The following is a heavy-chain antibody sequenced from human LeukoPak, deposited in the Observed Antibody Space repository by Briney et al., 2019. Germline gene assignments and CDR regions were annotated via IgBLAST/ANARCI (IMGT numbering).Heavy chain of an antibody. J-gene: IGHJ6*03. D-gene: IGHD5-18*01. CDR1: GFTFTSYA. V-gene: IGHV3-23*01. Sequence: LAGGSVSLSCAASGFTFTSYAMSWVRQAPGKGREWVSAIIGSGGSTYYAASVKGRFTISRDNSKNTLYLQMNSLRAEDTAVYYCAKGGDTAMYYYYYMDVWGKGTTVTVSS. CDR2: IIGSGGST. CDR3: AKGGDTAMYYYYYMDV.